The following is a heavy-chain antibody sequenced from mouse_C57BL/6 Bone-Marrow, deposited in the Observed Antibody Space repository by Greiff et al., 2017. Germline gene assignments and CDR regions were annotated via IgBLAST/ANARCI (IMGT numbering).Heavy chain of an antibody. J-gene: IGHJ3*01. CDR2: IDPEDGDT. D-gene: IGHD2-10*01. Sequence: DVQLQESGAELVRPGASVKLSCTASGFNIKDYYMHWVKQRPEQGLEWIGRIDPEDGDTEYAPKFQGKATMTADTSSNTAYLQLSSLTSEDTAVYYCTPYHPEGFAYWGQGALVTVSA. CDR3: TPYHPEGFAY. V-gene: IGHV14-1*01. CDR1: GFNIKDYY.